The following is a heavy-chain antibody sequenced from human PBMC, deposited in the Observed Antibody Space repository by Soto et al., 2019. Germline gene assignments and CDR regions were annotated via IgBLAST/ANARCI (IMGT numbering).Heavy chain of an antibody. J-gene: IGHJ6*03. D-gene: IGHD1-1*01. CDR3: GGVKAERRYYYYYFYMDV. CDR2: IYYSGST. V-gene: IGHV4-31*03. Sequence: PSETLSLTCTVSGGSISSGGYYWSWIRQHPGKGLEWIGYIYYSGSTYYNPSLKSRVTISVDTSKNQFSLKLSSVTAADTAVYYCGGVKAERRYYYYYFYMDVWGKGTTVSVSS. CDR1: GGSISSGGYY.